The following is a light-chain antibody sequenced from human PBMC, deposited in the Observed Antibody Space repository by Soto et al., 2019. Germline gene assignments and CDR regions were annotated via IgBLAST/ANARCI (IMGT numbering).Light chain of an antibody. CDR3: SSYTSSSLVV. CDR2: DVS. Sequence: QSALTQPASVSGSPGQSITISCTGTSSDVGGYNYGSWYQQHPGKAPKLMIYDVSNRPSGVSNRFSGSKSGNTASLTISGLQAEDEADYYFSSYTSSSLVVFGGGTKLTVL. CDR1: SSDVGGYNY. V-gene: IGLV2-14*01. J-gene: IGLJ2*01.